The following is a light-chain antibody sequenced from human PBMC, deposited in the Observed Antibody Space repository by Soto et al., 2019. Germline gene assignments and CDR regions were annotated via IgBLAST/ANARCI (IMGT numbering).Light chain of an antibody. CDR1: QTISSW. CDR3: QHYYAYPLT. V-gene: IGKV1-5*03. Sequence: DIQMTQSPSTLSGSVGDRVTITCRASQTISSWLAWYQQKPGKAPKLLIYKASTLKSGVPSRFSGSGSGTEFTLTISSLQPDDFATYYCQHYYAYPLTFGGGNKVDNK. CDR2: KAS. J-gene: IGKJ4*01.